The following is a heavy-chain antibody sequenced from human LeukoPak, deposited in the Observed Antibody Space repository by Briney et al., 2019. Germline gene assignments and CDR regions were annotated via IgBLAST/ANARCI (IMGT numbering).Heavy chain of an antibody. V-gene: IGHV3-21*01. D-gene: IGHD6-19*01. CDR2: ISSSSSYI. CDR1: GFTFSSYS. J-gene: IGHJ4*02. CDR3: ASSGYSSGWYPY. Sequence: GGSPRLSCAASGFTFSSYSMNWVRQAPGKGLEWVSSISSSSSYIYYADSVKGRFTISRDNAKNSLYLQMNSLRAEDTAVYYCASSGYSSGWYPYWGQGTLVTVSS.